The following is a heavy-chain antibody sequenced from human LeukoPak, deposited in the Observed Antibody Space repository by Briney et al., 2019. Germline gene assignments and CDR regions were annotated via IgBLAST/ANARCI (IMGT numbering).Heavy chain of an antibody. CDR2: ISAYNGNT. D-gene: IGHD1-26*01. V-gene: IGHV1-18*04. CDR1: GYTFTSYY. CDR3: ARVVGATANYYYYYYMDV. Sequence: GASVKVSCKASGYTFTSYYMHWVRQAPGQGLEWMGWISAYNGNTNYAQKLRGRVTMTTDTSTSTAYMELRSLRSDDTAVYYCARVVGATANYYYYYYMDVWGKGTTVTVSS. J-gene: IGHJ6*03.